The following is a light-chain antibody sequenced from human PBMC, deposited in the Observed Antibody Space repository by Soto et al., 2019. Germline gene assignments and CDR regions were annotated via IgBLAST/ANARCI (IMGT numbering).Light chain of an antibody. V-gene: IGLV2-14*01. CDR1: SSDVGNYNY. CDR2: EVS. CDR3: SSYTSSTTPLV. Sequence: QSALTQPASVSASPGQSIIISCTGTSSDVGNYNYVSWYQQYPGKAPKLMIYEVSHRPSGISNRFSGSKSGNTASLTISGLQAEDEADYYCSSYTSSTTPLVFGTGTKLTVL. J-gene: IGLJ1*01.